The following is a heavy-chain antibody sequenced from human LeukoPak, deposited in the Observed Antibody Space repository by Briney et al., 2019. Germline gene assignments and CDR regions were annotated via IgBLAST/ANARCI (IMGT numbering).Heavy chain of an antibody. D-gene: IGHD3-10*01. V-gene: IGHV3-23*01. CDR1: GFTFSSYA. Sequence: GASLRLSCAASGFTFSSYAMSWVRQAPGKGLEWVSAISGSGGSTYYADSVKGRFTISRDNSKNTPYLQMNSLRAEDTAVYYCAKGGPMVSYYGMDVWGQGTTVTVSS. CDR2: ISGSGGST. CDR3: AKGGPMVSYYGMDV. J-gene: IGHJ6*02.